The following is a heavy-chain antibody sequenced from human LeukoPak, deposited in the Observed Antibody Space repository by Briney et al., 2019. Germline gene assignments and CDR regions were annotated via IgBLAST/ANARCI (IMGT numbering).Heavy chain of an antibody. CDR2: IYYSGST. CDR1: GGSISSGGYC. Sequence: SQTLSFTCTVSGGSISSGGYCWSWIRQHPGKGLEWIGYIYYSGSTYYNPSLKSRVTISVDTSKNQFSLKLSSVTAADTAVYYCARDPDYGYTWYFDLWGRGTLVTVSS. D-gene: IGHD4-17*01. J-gene: IGHJ2*01. CDR3: ARDPDYGYTWYFDL. V-gene: IGHV4-31*03.